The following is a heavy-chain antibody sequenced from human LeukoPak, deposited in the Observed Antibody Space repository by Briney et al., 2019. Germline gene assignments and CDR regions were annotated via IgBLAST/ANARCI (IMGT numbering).Heavy chain of an antibody. D-gene: IGHD3-9*01. CDR1: GFTFSSYA. Sequence: PGGSLRLSCAASGFTFSSYAMSWVRQAPGKGLEWVSAISGSGGSTYYADSVKGRFTNSRDNSKNTLYLQMNSLRAEDTAVYYCAIRVPDDILTGYAGYWGQGTLVTVSS. J-gene: IGHJ4*02. CDR2: ISGSGGST. CDR3: AIRVPDDILTGYAGY. V-gene: IGHV3-23*01.